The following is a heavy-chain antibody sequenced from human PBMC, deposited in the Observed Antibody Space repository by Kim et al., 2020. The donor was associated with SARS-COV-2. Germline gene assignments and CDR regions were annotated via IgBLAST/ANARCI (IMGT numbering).Heavy chain of an antibody. CDR1: GFTFSSYG. D-gene: IGHD6-19*01. J-gene: IGHJ4*02. CDR2: ISYDGSNK. Sequence: GGSLRLSCAASGFTFSSYGMHWVRQAPGKGLEWVAVISYDGSNKYYADSVKGRFTISRDNSKNTLYLQMNSLRAEDTAVYYCAKIAVAGGRYFDYWGQGTLVTVSS. V-gene: IGHV3-30*18. CDR3: AKIAVAGGRYFDY.